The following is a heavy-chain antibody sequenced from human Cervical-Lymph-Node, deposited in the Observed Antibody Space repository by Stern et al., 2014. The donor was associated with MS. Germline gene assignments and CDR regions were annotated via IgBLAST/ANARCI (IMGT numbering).Heavy chain of an antibody. V-gene: IGHV3-53*01. CDR2: IYSGGST. CDR1: GFTVSSNY. Sequence: EVQLEESGGGLIQPGGSLRLSCAASGFTVSSNYMSWVRQAPGKGLEGVSVIYSGGSTYYADSVKGRFTISRDNSKNTLYLQMNSLRAEDTAVYYCARDGIAVAGHGGYYYYGMDVWGQGTTVTVSS. J-gene: IGHJ6*02. D-gene: IGHD6-19*01. CDR3: ARDGIAVAGHGGYYYYGMDV.